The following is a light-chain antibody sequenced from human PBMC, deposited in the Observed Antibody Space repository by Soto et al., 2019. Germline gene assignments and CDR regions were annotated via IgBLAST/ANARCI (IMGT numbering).Light chain of an antibody. Sequence: QSVLTQPPSASGSPGQSVAISCTGTSSDVGAYNYVSWYQQHPGKASKLMISEVNKRPSGVPGRFSGSKSGNTASLTVSGLQAEDEADYYCSSSAGTKTMVFGGGTKVTVL. CDR2: EVN. J-gene: IGLJ2*01. V-gene: IGLV2-8*01. CDR1: SSDVGAYNY. CDR3: SSSAGTKTMV.